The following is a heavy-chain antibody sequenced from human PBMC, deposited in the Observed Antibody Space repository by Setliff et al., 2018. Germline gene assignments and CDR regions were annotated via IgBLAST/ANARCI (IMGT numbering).Heavy chain of an antibody. Sequence: LRLSCTASGYTFGEYAVTWFRQAPGKGLEWIGYIRSKAYGGAATSAASVTGRFSISRDDSKSIATLQMSSLKIEDTAMYYCSRGVSGSSWTGDNWGQGTLVTVSS. CDR2: IRSKAYGGAA. V-gene: IGHV3-49*03. D-gene: IGHD2-15*01. J-gene: IGHJ4*02. CDR3: SRGVSGSSWTGDN. CDR1: GYTFGEYA.